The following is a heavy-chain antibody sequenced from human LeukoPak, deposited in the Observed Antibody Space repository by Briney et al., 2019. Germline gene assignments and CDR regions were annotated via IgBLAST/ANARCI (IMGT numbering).Heavy chain of an antibody. CDR3: ATVPPHEDSGFGYVDS. V-gene: IGHV4-59*11. Sequence: ETLSLICTVSGRSLSSHYWSWIRQPPPKGLEWLGYILYSGRTNYNPPLKSRLTILMDTSRSQFSLAVSSVTAADTAVYYCATVPPHEDSGFGYVDSWGQGTLVTVSS. CDR2: ILYSGRT. CDR1: GRSLSSHY. D-gene: IGHD3-10*01. J-gene: IGHJ4*02.